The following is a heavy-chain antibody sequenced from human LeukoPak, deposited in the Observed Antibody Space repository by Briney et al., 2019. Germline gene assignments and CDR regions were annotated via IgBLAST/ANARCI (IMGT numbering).Heavy chain of an antibody. D-gene: IGHD3-3*01. Sequence: GGSLRLSCAASGFTFSSYAMSWVRQAPGKGLDWVSAISGSGGSTYYADSVKGRFTISRDNSKNTLYLQMNSLRAEDTAVYYCAKDEVLRFLEWSYNWFDPWGQGTLVTVSS. V-gene: IGHV3-23*01. CDR3: AKDEVLRFLEWSYNWFDP. CDR1: GFTFSSYA. CDR2: ISGSGGST. J-gene: IGHJ5*02.